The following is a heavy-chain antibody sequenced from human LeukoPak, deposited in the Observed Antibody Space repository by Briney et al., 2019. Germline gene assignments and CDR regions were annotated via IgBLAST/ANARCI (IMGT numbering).Heavy chain of an antibody. CDR2: IRYDGSNK. CDR1: GFTFSGSG. V-gene: IGHV3-30*02. D-gene: IGHD3-3*01. Sequence: GGSLRLSCAASGFTFSGSGMHWVRQAPGKGLEWVTFIRYDGSNKYYTDSVKGRFTIYRDNSKTTLYLQMDSLRAEDTAVYYCARDYDFWSGYYSPTRGYFGYWGQGTLVTVSS. CDR3: ARDYDFWSGYYSPTRGYFGY. J-gene: IGHJ4*02.